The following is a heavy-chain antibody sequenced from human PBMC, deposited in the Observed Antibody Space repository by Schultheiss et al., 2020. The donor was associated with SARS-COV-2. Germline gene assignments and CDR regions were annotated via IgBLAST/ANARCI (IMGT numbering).Heavy chain of an antibody. D-gene: IGHD3-9*01. Sequence: GGSLRLSCAASGFTFSSYSMNWVRQAPGKGLEWVSSISSSSSYIYYADSVKGRFTISRDNSKNTLYLQMNSLRAEDTAVYYCARGLDDILTGSTRMDVWGQGTTVTVSS. V-gene: IGHV3-21*01. CDR1: GFTFSSYS. J-gene: IGHJ6*02. CDR2: ISSSSSYI. CDR3: ARGLDDILTGSTRMDV.